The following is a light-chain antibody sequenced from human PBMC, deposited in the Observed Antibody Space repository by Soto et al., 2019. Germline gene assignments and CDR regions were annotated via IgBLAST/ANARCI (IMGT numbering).Light chain of an antibody. V-gene: IGKV3-20*01. CDR3: QQYCSSPVYT. J-gene: IGKJ2*01. CDR2: GAS. Sequence: EIVLTQSPGTLSLPPGERATLSCRASQSVSSSYLAWYQQNPGQAPRLLIYGASSRATGIPHRFSGSGSGTDFNLTISRLEAEDLVVYYGQQYCSSPVYTFGQGTKLEIK. CDR1: QSVSSSY.